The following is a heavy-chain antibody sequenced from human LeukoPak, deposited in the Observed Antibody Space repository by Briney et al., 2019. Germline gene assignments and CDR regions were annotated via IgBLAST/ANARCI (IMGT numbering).Heavy chain of an antibody. CDR2: IYSDGST. D-gene: IGHD3-16*01. Sequence: GGSLILSCAASGFTVSSNYMSWVRQAPGKGLEWVSVIYSDGSTYYADSVKGRFTISRDNAKNSLYLQMNSLRAEDTAVYYCVSEGVYYFDYWGQGTLVTVSS. J-gene: IGHJ4*02. V-gene: IGHV3-66*01. CDR3: VSEGVYYFDY. CDR1: GFTVSSNY.